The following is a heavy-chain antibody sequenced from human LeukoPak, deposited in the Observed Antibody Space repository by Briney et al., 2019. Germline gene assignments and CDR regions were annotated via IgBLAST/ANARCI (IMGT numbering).Heavy chain of an antibody. V-gene: IGHV4-39*01. J-gene: IGHJ4*02. Sequence: PSETLSLTCTVSGGSIRNSSYYWGWIRQPPGKGLEWIGSMYYSGSTYYNPSLKSRATISVDTSKNQFSLKLSSVTAADAAVYYCVRHGRMGTINPSYWGQGTLVTVSS. CDR1: GGSIRNSSYY. D-gene: IGHD5-24*01. CDR3: VRHGRMGTINPSY. CDR2: MYYSGST.